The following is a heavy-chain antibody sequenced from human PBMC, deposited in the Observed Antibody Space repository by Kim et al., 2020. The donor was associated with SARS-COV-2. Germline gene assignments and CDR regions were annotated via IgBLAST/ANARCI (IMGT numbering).Heavy chain of an antibody. CDR2: IYYSSIT. CDR3: ARENYDFWSGYRHGMDV. V-gene: IGHV4-61*01. CDR1: GVSVSSGSYY. D-gene: IGHD3-3*01. Sequence: SETLSLTCTVSGVSVSSGSYYWSWILHPPFNLLYCIFYIYYSSITNYNPSLKSRVTISVDTSKNQFSLKLSSVTAADTAVYYCARENYDFWSGYRHGMDVWGQGTTVTVSS. J-gene: IGHJ6*02.